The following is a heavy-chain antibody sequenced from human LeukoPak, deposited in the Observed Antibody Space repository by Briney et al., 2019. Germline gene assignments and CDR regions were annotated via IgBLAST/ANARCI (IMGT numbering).Heavy chain of an antibody. CDR3: ARELLVAANNWFDP. V-gene: IGHV4-30-2*01. CDR1: GGSISSGGYY. Sequence: PSETLSLTCTVSGGSISSGGYYWSWIRQPPGKGLEWIGYIYHSGSTYYNPSLKSRVTISVDRSKNQFSLKLSSVTAADTAVYYCARELLVAANNWFDPWGQGTLVTVSS. J-gene: IGHJ5*02. CDR2: IYHSGST. D-gene: IGHD2-15*01.